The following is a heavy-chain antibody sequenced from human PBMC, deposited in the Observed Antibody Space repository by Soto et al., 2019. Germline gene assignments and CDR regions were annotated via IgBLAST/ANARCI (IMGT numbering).Heavy chain of an antibody. CDR2: IYYSGST. CDR1: GGSIGSGDYY. J-gene: IGHJ5*02. CDR3: ARGLEPDDFWPPTNWFDP. V-gene: IGHV4-30-4*01. Sequence: SETLSLTCTVSGGSIGSGDYYWSWIRQPPGKGLEWIGYIYYSGSTYYNPSLKSRVTISVDTSKNQFSLKLSSVTAADTAVYYCARGLEPDDFWPPTNWFDPWGQGTLVTVSS. D-gene: IGHD3-3*01.